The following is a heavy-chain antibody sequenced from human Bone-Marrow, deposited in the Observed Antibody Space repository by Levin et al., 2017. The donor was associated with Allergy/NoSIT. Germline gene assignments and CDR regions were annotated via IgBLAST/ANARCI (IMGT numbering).Heavy chain of an antibody. D-gene: IGHD6-19*01. CDR2: INWNSDTI. CDR1: GFTFDDYA. CDR3: AKARGFTAVAGDLDF. V-gene: IGHV3-9*01. Sequence: GGSLRLSCAASGFTFDDYAIHWVRQRPGRGLEWVAGINWNSDTIGYADSVKGRFTISRDNAKNSLYLQMHSLRAEDTAFYFCAKARGFTAVAGDLDFWGRGTLVTVSS. J-gene: IGHJ4*02.